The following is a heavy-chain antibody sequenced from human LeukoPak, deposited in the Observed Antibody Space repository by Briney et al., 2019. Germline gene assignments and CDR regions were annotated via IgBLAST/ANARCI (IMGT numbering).Heavy chain of an antibody. D-gene: IGHD1-26*01. J-gene: IGHJ3*02. CDR3: AKDPHPGKWELLWPDAFDI. Sequence: GGSLRLSCAASGFSFSDYYMSWIRQAPGKGLEWVSYISSSGSTAYYADSVKGRFTISRDNSKNTLYLQMNSLRAEDTAVYYCAKDPHPGKWELLWPDAFDIWGQGTMVTVSS. CDR2: ISSSGSTA. V-gene: IGHV3-11*01. CDR1: GFSFSDYY.